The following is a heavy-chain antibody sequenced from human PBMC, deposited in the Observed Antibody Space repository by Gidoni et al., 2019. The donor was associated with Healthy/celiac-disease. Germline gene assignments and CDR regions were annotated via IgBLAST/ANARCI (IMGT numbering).Heavy chain of an antibody. D-gene: IGHD1-26*01. J-gene: IGHJ4*02. CDR2: IYPGDSDT. V-gene: IGHV5-51*03. Sequence: EVQLVQSGAEVKKPGESRKISCKGSGYSFTSYWIGWVRQMPGKGLEWMGIIYPGDSDTRYSPSFQGQVTISADKSISTAYLQWSSLKASDTAMYYCAVDRSGSYFPTRLDYWGQGTLVTVSS. CDR1: GYSFTSYW. CDR3: AVDRSGSYFPTRLDY.